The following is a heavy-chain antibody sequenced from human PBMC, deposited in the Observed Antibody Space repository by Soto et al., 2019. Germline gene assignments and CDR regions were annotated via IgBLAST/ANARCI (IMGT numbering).Heavy chain of an antibody. CDR3: ARGGGGTTIRKLQF. J-gene: IGHJ4*01. V-gene: IGHV1-18*01. CDR1: GYTFITYG. D-gene: IGHD1-7*01. CDR2: ISAYNGDT. Sequence: QVQLVQSGAEVKTPGASVKVSCKASGYTFITYGVTCVRQAPGQGLEWMGWISAYNGDTNYAQNLQGRVTMTTDTSTTTAYMELRSLRFDDTAVYYCARGGGGTTIRKLQFWGHETLVTVSS.